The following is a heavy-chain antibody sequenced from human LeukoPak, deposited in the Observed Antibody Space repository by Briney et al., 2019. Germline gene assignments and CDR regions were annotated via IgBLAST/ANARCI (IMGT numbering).Heavy chain of an antibody. V-gene: IGHV3-7*01. CDR1: GFTFSSYW. D-gene: IGHD3-10*01. CDR2: IKQDGSEK. CDR3: ARVWFGELFWFDP. J-gene: IGHJ5*02. Sequence: GGSLRLSCAASGFTFSSYWMSWVRQAPGKGLEWVANIKQDGSEKYYVDSVKGRFTISRDNAKNSLYLQMNSLRAEDTAVYYCARVWFGELFWFDPWSQGTLVTVSS.